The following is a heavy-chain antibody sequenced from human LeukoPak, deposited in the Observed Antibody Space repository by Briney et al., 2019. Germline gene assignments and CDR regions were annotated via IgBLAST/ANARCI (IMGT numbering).Heavy chain of an antibody. CDR2: IYHSGST. CDR3: ARGRQPDY. D-gene: IGHD2-2*01. J-gene: IGHJ4*02. CDR1: PYSISSGYY. V-gene: IGHV4-38-2*02. Sequence: PSETLSLTCTVSPYSISSGYYWGWIRQPPGKGLEWIGSIYHSGSTYYNPSLKSRVTISVDTSKNQFSLKLSSVTAADTAVYYCARGRQPDYWGQGTLVTVSS.